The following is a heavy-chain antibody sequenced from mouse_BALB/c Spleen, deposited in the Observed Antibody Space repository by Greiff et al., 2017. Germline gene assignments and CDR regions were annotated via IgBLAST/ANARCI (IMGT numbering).Heavy chain of an antibody. J-gene: IGHJ3*01. Sequence: EVQLQQSGPELVKPGASVKMSCKASGYTFTSYVMHWVKQKPGQGLEWIGYINPYNDGTKYNEKFKGKATLTSDKSSSTAYMELSSLTSEDSAVYYCARAGGYYDYDEGFAYWGQGTLVTVSA. CDR3: ARAGGYYDYDEGFAY. CDR1: GYTFTSYV. V-gene: IGHV1-14*01. D-gene: IGHD2-4*01. CDR2: INPYNDGT.